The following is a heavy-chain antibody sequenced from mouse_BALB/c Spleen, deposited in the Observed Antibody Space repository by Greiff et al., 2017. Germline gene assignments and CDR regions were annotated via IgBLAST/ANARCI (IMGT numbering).Heavy chain of an antibody. Sequence: EVQLQQSGPGLVKPSQSLSLTCTVTGYSITSDYAWNLIRQFPGNKLGWMGYISYSGSTSYNPSLKSRISITRDTSKNQFFLQLNSVTTEDTATYYCARSYAMDYWGQGTSVTVSS. J-gene: IGHJ4*01. CDR2: ISYSGST. V-gene: IGHV3-2*02. CDR3: ARSYAMDY. CDR1: GYSITSDYA.